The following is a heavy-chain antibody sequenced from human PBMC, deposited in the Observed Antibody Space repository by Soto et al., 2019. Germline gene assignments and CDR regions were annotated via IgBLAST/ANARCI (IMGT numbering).Heavy chain of an antibody. V-gene: IGHV3-30*18. J-gene: IGHJ4*02. CDR2: ISYDGSNK. CDR3: AKDLDGIFDY. CDR1: GFTFSSYG. D-gene: IGHD1-1*01. Sequence: GGSLRLSCAASGFTFSSYGMHWVRQAPGKGLEWVAVISYDGSNKYYADSVKGRFTISRDNSKNTLYLQMNSLRAEDTAVYYCAKDLDGIFDYWGQGTLVTVSS.